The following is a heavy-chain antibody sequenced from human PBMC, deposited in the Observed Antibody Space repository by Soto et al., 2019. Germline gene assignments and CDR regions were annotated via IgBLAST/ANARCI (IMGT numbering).Heavy chain of an antibody. CDR2: ISYDGSNK. J-gene: IGHJ6*02. CDR3: AKDLGYCSSTSCYTSYYYYYGMDV. Sequence: PGGSLRLSCAASGFTFSSYAMHWVRQAPGKGLEWVAVISYDGSNKYYADSVKGRFTISRDNSKNTLYLQMNSLRAEDTAVYYCAKDLGYCSSTSCYTSYYYYYGMDVWGQGTTVTVSS. V-gene: IGHV3-30-3*01. CDR1: GFTFSSYA. D-gene: IGHD2-2*02.